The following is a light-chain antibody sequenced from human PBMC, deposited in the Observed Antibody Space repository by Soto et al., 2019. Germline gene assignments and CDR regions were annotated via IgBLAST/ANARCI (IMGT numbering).Light chain of an antibody. CDR3: QPLT. V-gene: IGKV3-20*01. CDR1: QRVSSN. Sequence: EIVLTQSPGTLSLSPGERATLSCRASQRVSSNLAWYQQKPGQAPRLLIYGASTRATGSPARFSGSGSGTDFTLTISRLEPEDFAVYYCQPLTFGGGTKVDI. J-gene: IGKJ4*01. CDR2: GAS.